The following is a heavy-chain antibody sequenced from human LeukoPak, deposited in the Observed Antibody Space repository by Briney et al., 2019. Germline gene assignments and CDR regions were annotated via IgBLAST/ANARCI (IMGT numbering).Heavy chain of an antibody. V-gene: IGHV3-7*01. CDR3: ATGGAPGGRFEN. CDR2: MKEDGTEI. J-gene: IGHJ4*02. CDR1: GFTFDMST. Sequence: GGSLRLSCVVSGFTFDMSTMTWVRQAPGKGPEWVAKMKEDGTEIFYAGSVDGRFTISRDNSKNSLYLQMNSLRVEDTAVYYCATGGAPGGRFENWGQGTLVIVSS. D-gene: IGHD3-16*01.